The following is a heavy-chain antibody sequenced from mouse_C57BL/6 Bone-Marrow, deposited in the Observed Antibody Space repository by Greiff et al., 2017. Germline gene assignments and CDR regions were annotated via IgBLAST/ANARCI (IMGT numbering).Heavy chain of an antibody. J-gene: IGHJ4*01. CDR3: ARGDYYGSSSYYAMDY. CDR2: IYPGGGYT. D-gene: IGHD1-1*01. V-gene: IGHV1-63*01. CDR1: GYTFTNYW. Sequence: QVHVKQSGAELVRPGTSVKMSCKASGYTFTNYWIGWAKQRPGHGLEWIGDIYPGGGYTNYNEKFKGKATLTADKSSSTAYMQFSSLTSEDSAIYYCARGDYYGSSSYYAMDYWGQGTSVTVSS.